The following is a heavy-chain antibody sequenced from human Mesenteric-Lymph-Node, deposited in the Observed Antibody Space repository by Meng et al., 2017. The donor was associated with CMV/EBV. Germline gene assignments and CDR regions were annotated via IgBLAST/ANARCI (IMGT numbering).Heavy chain of an antibody. CDR2: IYYSGNT. CDR3: ARGLWFGEFEN. Sequence: SETLSLTCTVSGGSVSSGSYYWSWIRQPPGKGLEWIGYIYYSGNTNYNPSLKSRVTISVDTSKNQFSLKLSSVTAADTAVYYCARGLWFGEFENWGQGTLVTVSS. D-gene: IGHD3-10*01. V-gene: IGHV4-61*01. J-gene: IGHJ4*02. CDR1: GGSVSSGSYY.